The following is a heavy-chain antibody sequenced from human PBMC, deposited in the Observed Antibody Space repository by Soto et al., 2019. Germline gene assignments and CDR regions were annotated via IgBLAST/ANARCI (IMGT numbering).Heavy chain of an antibody. CDR1: GFTFGNFA. CDR3: VRRYLRSLQNSFSC. CDR2: VSHDRNKK. Sequence: GGSLRLSCAVSGFTFGNFAMHWVRQAPDKGLEWVAVVSHDRNKKYYADSVKGRFTISRDNSKNALYLQMNSLRTEDTAIYYCVRRYLRSLQNSFSCWGQGTLVTVPS. D-gene: IGHD2-2*01. J-gene: IGHJ4*02. V-gene: IGHV3-30*04.